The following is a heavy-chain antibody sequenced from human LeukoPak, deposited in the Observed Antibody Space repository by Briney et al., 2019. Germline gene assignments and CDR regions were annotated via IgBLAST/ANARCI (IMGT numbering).Heavy chain of an antibody. V-gene: IGHV3-23*01. CDR2: IRGCGGST. Sequence: GGSLTLFCTASVLPYSRYDVNCVRKAPGKGLEWLSAIRGCGGSTYYAVSVKGQFTTSSDNSKNALYLQMSSLRAEDTAVYYCAKSCTYHDAFDIWGQKTMVTVSS. CDR1: VLPYSRYD. CDR3: AKSCTYHDAFDI. J-gene: IGHJ3*02. D-gene: IGHD2-2*01.